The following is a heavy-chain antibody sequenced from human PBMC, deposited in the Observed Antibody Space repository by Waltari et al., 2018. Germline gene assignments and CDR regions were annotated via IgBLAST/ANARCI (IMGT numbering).Heavy chain of an antibody. J-gene: IGHJ4*02. CDR1: GLPVGNKY. D-gene: IGHD6-19*01. V-gene: IGHV3-53*01. Sequence: EVQLVESSGGWIKPGGSLRLSGAVSGLPVGNKYSRCVRKAPGKGLEWISLIYSGGGIHYADSVKGRFTISRDSSKNTLYLQMNSLRVEDTAVYYCARDPPGVAVSGKGWGQGTLVTVSS. CDR3: ARDPPGVAVSGKG. CDR2: IYSGGGI.